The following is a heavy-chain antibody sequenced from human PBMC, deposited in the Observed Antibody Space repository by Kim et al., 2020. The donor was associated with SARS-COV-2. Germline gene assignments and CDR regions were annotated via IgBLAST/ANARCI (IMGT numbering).Heavy chain of an antibody. J-gene: IGHJ6*02. V-gene: IGHV3-33*01. Sequence: GGSLRLSCAASGFTFSSYGMHWVRQAPGKGLEWVAVIWYDGSNKYYADSVKGRFTISRDNSKNTLYLQMNSLRAEDTAVYYCARAIVVVPAAGLYYYYGMDVWGQGTTVTVSS. D-gene: IGHD2-2*01. CDR2: IWYDGSNK. CDR1: GFTFSSYG. CDR3: ARAIVVVPAAGLYYYYGMDV.